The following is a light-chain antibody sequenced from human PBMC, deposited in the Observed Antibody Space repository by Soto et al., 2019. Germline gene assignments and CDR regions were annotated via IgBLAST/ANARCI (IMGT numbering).Light chain of an antibody. V-gene: IGLV1-44*01. Sequence: QSVLSQPPSASGTPGQTVIISCSGSRSDIGSNFVNWYQHLPGTAPKLLIYNSNQRPSGVPDRFSGSKSGTSASLAISGLQSEDEADYYCAAWDDSLTGPVFGTGNKVTL. CDR2: NSN. CDR3: AAWDDSLTGPV. CDR1: RSDIGSNF. J-gene: IGLJ1*01.